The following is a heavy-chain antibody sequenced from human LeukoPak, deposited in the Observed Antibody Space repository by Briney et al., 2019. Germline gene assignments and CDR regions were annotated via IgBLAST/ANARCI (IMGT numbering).Heavy chain of an antibody. CDR2: IIPIFGTA. D-gene: IGHD3-22*01. Sequence: SVKVSCKASGGTFSSYAISWVRQAPGQGLEWMGRIIPIFGTANYAQKFQGRVTITTDESTSTAYMELSSLRSEDTAVYYCARGSDEYYYDSSGYPPFDYWGQGTLVTVSS. CDR1: GGTFSSYA. J-gene: IGHJ4*02. V-gene: IGHV1-69*05. CDR3: ARGSDEYYYDSSGYPPFDY.